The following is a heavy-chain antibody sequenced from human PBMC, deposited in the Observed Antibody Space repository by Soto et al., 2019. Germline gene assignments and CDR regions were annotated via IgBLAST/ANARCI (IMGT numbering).Heavy chain of an antibody. Sequence: DVRLLESGGGLVQPGGSLRLSCAASGFTFSSYSMSWVRQAPGKGLEWVSTIVTSASTYYGASVRGRFTISRDNSRNTLYLQMNSLRAEDTAVYYCADLSRYCTSSNCDWGQGTLVTVSS. V-gene: IGHV3-23*01. CDR2: IVTSAST. D-gene: IGHD2-2*01. CDR1: GFTFSSYS. J-gene: IGHJ4*02. CDR3: ADLSRYCTSSNCD.